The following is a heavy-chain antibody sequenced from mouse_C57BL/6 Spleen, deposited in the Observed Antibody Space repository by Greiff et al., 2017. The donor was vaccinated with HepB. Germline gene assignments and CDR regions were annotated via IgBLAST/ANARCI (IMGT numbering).Heavy chain of an antibody. CDR2: IYPGDGDT. D-gene: IGHD2-14*01. CDR3: ARFVRQGDWYFDV. Sequence: QVQLQQSGAELVKPGASVKISCKASGYAFSSYWMNWVKQRPGKGLEWIGQIYPGDGDTNYNGKFKGKATLTADKSSSTAYMQLSSLTSEDSAVYCGARFVRQGDWYFDVWGTGTTVTVSS. J-gene: IGHJ1*03. CDR1: GYAFSSYW. V-gene: IGHV1-80*01.